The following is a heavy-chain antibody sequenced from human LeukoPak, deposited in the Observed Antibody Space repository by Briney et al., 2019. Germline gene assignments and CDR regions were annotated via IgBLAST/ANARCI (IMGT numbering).Heavy chain of an antibody. V-gene: IGHV1-2*02. Sequence: ASVKVSCKASGYTFTGYYMHWVRQAPGQGLEWMGWINPKSGGTNYAQKFQGRVTMTRDTSITTAYMELSRLRSDDTAVYYCARDRYYFDISGYFSFFDYWGQGTLVTVFS. CDR2: INPKSGGT. J-gene: IGHJ4*02. D-gene: IGHD3-22*01. CDR1: GYTFTGYY. CDR3: ARDRYYFDISGYFSFFDY.